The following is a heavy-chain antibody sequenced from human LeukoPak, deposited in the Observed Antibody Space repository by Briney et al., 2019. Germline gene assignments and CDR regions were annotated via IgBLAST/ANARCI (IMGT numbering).Heavy chain of an antibody. J-gene: IGHJ6*03. CDR2: ISYDGSNK. D-gene: IGHD2-2*01. CDR3: ARDYVVVPAAPDGYYYYYMDV. V-gene: IGHV3-30-3*01. CDR1: GFTFSSYA. Sequence: PGGSLRLSCAASGFTFSSYAMHWVRQAPGKGLEWVAVISYDGSNKYYADSVKGRFTISRDNSKNTLYLQMNSLRAEDTAVYYCARDYVVVPAAPDGYYYYYMDVWGKGTTVTVSS.